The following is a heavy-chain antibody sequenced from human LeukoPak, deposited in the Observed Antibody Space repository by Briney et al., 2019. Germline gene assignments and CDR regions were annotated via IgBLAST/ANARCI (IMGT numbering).Heavy chain of an antibody. CDR3: ARGTTDYDILTGYYRYWFDP. J-gene: IGHJ5*02. CDR2: IYYSGNT. D-gene: IGHD3-9*01. V-gene: IGHV4-39*07. CDR1: GGSISSSSYY. Sequence: PSETLSLTCTVSGGSISSSSYYWGWIRQPPGKGLEWIGSIYYSGNTNYNPSLKRRVTISLDTSKNQFSLKLSSVTAADTAVYYCARGTTDYDILTGYYRYWFDPWGQGTLVTVSS.